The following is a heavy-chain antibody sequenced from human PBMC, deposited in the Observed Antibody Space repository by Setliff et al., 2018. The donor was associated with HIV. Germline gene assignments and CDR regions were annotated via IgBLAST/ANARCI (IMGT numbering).Heavy chain of an antibody. CDR3: AKEPKLGGIAAPFDY. V-gene: IGHV3-53*01. CDR1: GFTVSRFY. D-gene: IGHD6-6*01. CDR2: IYSDGSS. J-gene: IGHJ4*02. Sequence: GGSLRLSCAASGFTVSRFYMSWVRQAPGKGLEWVSVIYSDGSSYYADSVRGRFTISRDNYKNTLYLQMNSLRPEDTAVYYCAKEPKLGGIAAPFDYWGQGTLVTVSS.